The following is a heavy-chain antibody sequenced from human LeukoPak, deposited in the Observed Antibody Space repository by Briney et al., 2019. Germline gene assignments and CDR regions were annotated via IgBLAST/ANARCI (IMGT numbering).Heavy chain of an antibody. CDR3: ARDNSYDYGDYFDY. Sequence: TGGSLRLSCAASGFTFSDYYMSWIHQAPGKGLEWVSYISSSGSTIYYADSVKGRFTISRDNSKNTLYLQMNSLRAEDTAVYYCARDNSYDYGDYFDYWGQGTLVTVSS. V-gene: IGHV3-11*04. J-gene: IGHJ4*02. CDR1: GFTFSDYY. CDR2: ISSSGSTI. D-gene: IGHD4-17*01.